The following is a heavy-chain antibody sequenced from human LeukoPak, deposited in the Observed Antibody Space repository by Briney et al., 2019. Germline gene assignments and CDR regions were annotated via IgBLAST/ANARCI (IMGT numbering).Heavy chain of an antibody. CDR3: ARDSFGQSYCSGGSCYPIDY. J-gene: IGHJ4*02. V-gene: IGHV3-21*03. Sequence: GGSLRLSCAASGFTLAGYTMNWVRQAPGKGLEWVSSITGGSTYIHYADSVKGRFTISRDDAKNSLCLQMNSLRAEDTAVYYCARDSFGQSYCSGGSCYPIDYWGQGTLVTVSS. CDR2: ITGGSTYI. D-gene: IGHD2-15*01. CDR1: GFTLAGYT.